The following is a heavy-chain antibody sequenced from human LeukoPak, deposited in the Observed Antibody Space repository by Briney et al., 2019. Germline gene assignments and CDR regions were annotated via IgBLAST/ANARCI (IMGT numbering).Heavy chain of an antibody. J-gene: IGHJ1*01. CDR3: AKSRDGYHHGLL. CDR1: EFSLSDYG. V-gene: IGHV3-33*06. D-gene: IGHD5-24*01. Sequence: GGSLRLSRASSEFSLSDYGMHWVRQAPGKGLEWVAVMWYDGSRALHADSVKGRFTISRDISKNTLYLQMDSLRAEDTAVYYCAKSRDGYHHGLLWGQGTLVTVSS. CDR2: MWYDGSRA.